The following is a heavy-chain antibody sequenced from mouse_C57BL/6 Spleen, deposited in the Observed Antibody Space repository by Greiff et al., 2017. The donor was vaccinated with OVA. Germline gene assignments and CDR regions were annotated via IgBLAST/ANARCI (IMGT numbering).Heavy chain of an antibody. V-gene: IGHV5-17*01. Sequence: EVKLVESGGGLVKPGGSLKLSCAASGFTFSDYGMHWVRQAPEKGLEWVAYISSGSSTIYYADTVKGRFTISRDNAKNTLFLQMTSLRSEDTAMYYCARATTVVDGYFDVWGTGTTVTVSS. CDR3: ARATTVVDGYFDV. CDR1: GFTFSDYG. J-gene: IGHJ1*03. D-gene: IGHD1-1*01. CDR2: ISSGSSTI.